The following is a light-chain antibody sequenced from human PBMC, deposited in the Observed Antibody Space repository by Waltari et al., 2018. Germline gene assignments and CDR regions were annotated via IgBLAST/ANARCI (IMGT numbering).Light chain of an antibody. J-gene: IGLJ1*01. CDR2: DVT. Sequence: QSALTQFASVSGSSGQSITISCTGTSSDVFGYNLVSWYQQHPGRAPKLIIYDVTKRPSGVSNRFSGSKSGNTASLTISGLQAEDEADYYCCSFAGSISVFTVFGTGTTVTVL. V-gene: IGLV2-23*02. CDR1: SSDVFGYNL. CDR3: CSFAGSISVFTV.